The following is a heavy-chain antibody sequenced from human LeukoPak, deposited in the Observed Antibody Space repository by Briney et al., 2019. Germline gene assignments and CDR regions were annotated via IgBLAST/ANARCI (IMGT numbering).Heavy chain of an antibody. Sequence: ASETLSLTCSVSGVSITSNYWSWIRQPPGKGLEWLVYTHHSGATSYNPSLKSRSTMSLDTSNNQFSLKLSSVTAADTAVYYCARSSGHSYGDFDYWGQGNLVTVSS. D-gene: IGHD5-18*01. J-gene: IGHJ4*02. V-gene: IGHV4-59*01. CDR3: ARSSGHSYGDFDY. CDR1: GVSITSNY. CDR2: THHSGAT.